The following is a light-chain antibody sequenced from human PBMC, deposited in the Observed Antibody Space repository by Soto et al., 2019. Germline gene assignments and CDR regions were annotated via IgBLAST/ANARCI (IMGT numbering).Light chain of an antibody. J-gene: IGKJ5*01. V-gene: IGKV3-11*01. CDR3: QHPGTSPLT. CDR2: DAS. CDR1: QSVSSY. Sequence: EILITHSLLALSVSPRERATLSCRASQSVSSYLAWYQQKPCQAPRLLIYDASNTATGIPARFSGSGSGTDFTLTISRLEAEDFVVYYCQHPGTSPLTFGQGTRLEIK.